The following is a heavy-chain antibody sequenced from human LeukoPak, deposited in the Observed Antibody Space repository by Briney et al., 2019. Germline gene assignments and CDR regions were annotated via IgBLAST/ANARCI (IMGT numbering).Heavy chain of an antibody. Sequence: GESLKISCKGSGDSFTSYWIGWVRQMPGKGLEWMGIIYPCDSDTRYSPSFQGQVTISSDKSISTAYLQCSSLKASDTAIYYCAKKVLNDDAFDIWGQGTMVTVSS. CDR3: AKKVLNDDAFDI. V-gene: IGHV5-51*01. J-gene: IGHJ3*02. CDR2: IYPCDSDT. D-gene: IGHD1-14*01. CDR1: GDSFTSYW.